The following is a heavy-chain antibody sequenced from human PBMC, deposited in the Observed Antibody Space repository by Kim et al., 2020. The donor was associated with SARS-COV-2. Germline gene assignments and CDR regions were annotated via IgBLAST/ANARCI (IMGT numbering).Heavy chain of an antibody. Sequence: SDIRYADFVKGRFTISRDNAKNTLLLQMNSLGVEDTALYYCVRDWRNGFDVWGHGTMVNVSS. J-gene: IGHJ3*01. CDR2: SDI. CDR3: VRDWRNGFDV. V-gene: IGHV3-74*01.